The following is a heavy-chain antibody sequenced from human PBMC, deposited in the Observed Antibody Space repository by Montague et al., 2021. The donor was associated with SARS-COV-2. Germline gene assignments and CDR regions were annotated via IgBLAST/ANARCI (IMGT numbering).Heavy chain of an antibody. CDR3: ARHAVSDVGTFFRSDFGP. D-gene: IGHD1-26*01. CDR2: IFYNGYT. CDR1: GGTVRDYY. Sequence: SETLSLTCTVSGGTVRDYYWNWIRQTPGKGLEWIGYIFYNGYTKYNPSLESRVTLSVDTPGNQFFLSLRSVTASDTATYFCARHAVSDVGTFFRSDFGPWGQGTQVIVSS. V-gene: IGHV4-59*08. J-gene: IGHJ5*02.